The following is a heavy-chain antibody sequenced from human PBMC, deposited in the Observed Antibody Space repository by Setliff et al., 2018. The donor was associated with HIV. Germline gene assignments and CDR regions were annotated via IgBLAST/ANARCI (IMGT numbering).Heavy chain of an antibody. CDR3: ARGVNFDY. J-gene: IGHJ4*02. CDR2: IYIYNSGST. Sequence: LPETLSLTCSVSGGSFSGYYWSWIRQPPGKGLEWIGYIYIYNSGSTNYNPSLTSRVTISADTSRNQFSLKLTSVTAADTAIYYCARGVNFDYWGQGTQVTVSS. CDR1: GGSFSGYY. V-gene: IGHV4-59*01. D-gene: IGHD3-3*01.